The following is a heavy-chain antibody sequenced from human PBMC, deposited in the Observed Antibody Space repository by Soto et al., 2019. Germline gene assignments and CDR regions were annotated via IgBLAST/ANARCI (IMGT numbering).Heavy chain of an antibody. CDR2: IKSKIDGGTT. J-gene: IGHJ5*01. V-gene: IGHV3-15*01. CDR1: GFSFINAW. Sequence: PGGSLRLSCAASGFSFINAWMSWVRQAPGKGPEWVGRIKSKIDGGTTDYAAPVKGRFIISRDDSRNTLYLQMNSLKTEDTAMYYCAKARCYTTDCYVPDSWGQGTLVTV. D-gene: IGHD3-16*02. CDR3: AKARCYTTDCYVPDS.